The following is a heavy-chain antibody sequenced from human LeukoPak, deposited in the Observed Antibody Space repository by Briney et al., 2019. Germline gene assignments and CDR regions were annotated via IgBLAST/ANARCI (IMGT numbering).Heavy chain of an antibody. CDR1: GGSLSAYY. Sequence: SETLSLTCAVYGGSLSAYYWSWIRQPPGKGLEWIGEINHSGSTNYNPSLKSRVTISIDTSKNQFSLKLSSVTAADTAVYYCARGWGVVIALLNLYSWGQGSLVTVSS. CDR2: INHSGST. J-gene: IGHJ4*02. V-gene: IGHV4-34*01. D-gene: IGHD2-21*01. CDR3: ARGWGVVIALLNLYS.